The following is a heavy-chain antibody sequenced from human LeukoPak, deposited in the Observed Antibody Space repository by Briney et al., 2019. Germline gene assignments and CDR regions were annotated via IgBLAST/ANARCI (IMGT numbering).Heavy chain of an antibody. D-gene: IGHD1-7*01. Sequence: GGSLRLSCAPSGFTFDVYAMHCVRHAPGEGVEWGSGISWNRGGIGYADSVKGRFTISRDNAKNSLYLQMNSLRAEDTAVYYCARKLELRTDYFDYWGQGTLVTVPS. CDR1: GFTFDVYA. V-gene: IGHV3-9*01. CDR2: ISWNRGGI. CDR3: ARKLELRTDYFDY. J-gene: IGHJ4*02.